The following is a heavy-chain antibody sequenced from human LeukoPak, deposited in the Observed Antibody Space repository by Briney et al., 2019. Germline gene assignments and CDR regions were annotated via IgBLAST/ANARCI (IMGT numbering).Heavy chain of an antibody. CDR1: GYTFTNYG. J-gene: IGHJ4*02. CDR2: TSAYNGNT. V-gene: IGHV1-18*01. D-gene: IGHD6-19*01. Sequence: GASVKVSCKASGYTFTNYGISWVRQAPGQGLEWMGWTSAYNGNTNYAQKLQGRVTMTTDTSTSTAYLELRSLRSDDTAVYYCARVPIAVAGTEGDYWGQGTLVTVSS. CDR3: ARVPIAVAGTEGDY.